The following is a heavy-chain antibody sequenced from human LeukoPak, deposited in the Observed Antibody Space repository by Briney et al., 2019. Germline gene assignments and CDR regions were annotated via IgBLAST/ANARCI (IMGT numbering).Heavy chain of an antibody. D-gene: IGHD2-21*01. V-gene: IGHV3-30*18. CDR3: AKGARDDSEKFI. Sequence: GGSLRLSCVGSGFTFNNYGIHWVRQAPGKGLQWVAVISHDGSNEFYVDSVKGRFNIYRDNPKNTMYLHMNSLRLEDTGFYFCAKGARDDSEKFIRGQGAQVIVSP. CDR2: ISHDGSNE. CDR1: GFTFNNYG. J-gene: IGHJ4*02.